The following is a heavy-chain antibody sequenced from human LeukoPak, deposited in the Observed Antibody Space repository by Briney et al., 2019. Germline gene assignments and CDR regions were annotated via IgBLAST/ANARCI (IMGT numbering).Heavy chain of an antibody. CDR1: GFTFSSFN. Sequence: GGSMSLSCAVSGFTFSSFNMKWARHAPGEGLGWVSSISSSSNHIYYAVSVKGRFLIYRDIAKNSLYLQMNSLSCGDRAVFLCGCDSGVTQDQRVVDYWGQGNLVTVSS. D-gene: IGHD4-23*01. CDR2: ISSSSNHI. J-gene: IGHJ4*02. V-gene: IGHV3-21*01. CDR3: GCDSGVTQDQRVVDY.